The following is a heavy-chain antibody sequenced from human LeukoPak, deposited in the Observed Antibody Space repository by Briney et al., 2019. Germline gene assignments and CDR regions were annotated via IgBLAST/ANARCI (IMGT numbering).Heavy chain of an antibody. J-gene: IGHJ6*02. CDR3: ARRPGPYGDYEDGEYYYYGMDV. CDR1: GFTFSSYE. V-gene: IGHV3-48*03. CDR2: ISSSGSTI. Sequence: GGSLRLSCAASGFTFSSYEMNWVRQAPGKGLEWVSYISSSGSTIYYADSVKGRFTISRDNAKNSLYLQMNSLRAEDTAVYYCARRPGPYGDYEDGEYYYYGMDVWGQGTTVTVSS. D-gene: IGHD4-17*01.